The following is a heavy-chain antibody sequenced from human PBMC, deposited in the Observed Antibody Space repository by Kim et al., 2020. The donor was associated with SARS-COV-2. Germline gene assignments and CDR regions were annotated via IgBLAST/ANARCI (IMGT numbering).Heavy chain of an antibody. D-gene: IGHD2-15*01. V-gene: IGHV3-30*04. J-gene: IGHJ4*01. Sequence: GGSLRLSCAASGFTFSSYAMHWVRQAPGKGLEWVAVISYDGSNKYYADSVKGRFTISRDNSKNTLYLQMNSLRAEDTAVYYCARDRGDSGYFDYWGHGTLVTVSS. CDR3: ARDRGDSGYFDY. CDR1: GFTFSSYA. CDR2: ISYDGSNK.